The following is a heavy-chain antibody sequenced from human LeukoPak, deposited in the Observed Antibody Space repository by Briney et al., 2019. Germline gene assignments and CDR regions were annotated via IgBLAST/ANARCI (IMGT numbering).Heavy chain of an antibody. CDR2: IKQDGSEK. CDR1: KFTFSSYW. CDR3: ARDHYDFWSGFYYFDY. D-gene: IGHD3-3*01. Sequence: GGSLRLSCAASKFTFSSYWMSWVRQAPGKGLEWVANIKQDGSEKYYVDSVKGRFTISRDNAKNSLYLQMNSLRAEDTAVYYCARDHYDFWSGFYYFDYWGQGTLVTVSS. V-gene: IGHV3-7*01. J-gene: IGHJ4*02.